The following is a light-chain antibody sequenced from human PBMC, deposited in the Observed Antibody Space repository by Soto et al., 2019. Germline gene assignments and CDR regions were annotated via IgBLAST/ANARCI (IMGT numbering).Light chain of an antibody. CDR1: QSVSSS. V-gene: IGKV3-15*01. J-gene: IGKJ4*01. CDR3: QQYDNWPPLT. Sequence: EILMTQSPATLSVSPGEGATLSCRASQSVSSSLAWYQQKPGQAPRLLIYSASIRATGIPARFSGTGSGTEFTLTISSLQSEDFAVYYCQQYDNWPPLTFGGGTKVQIK. CDR2: SAS.